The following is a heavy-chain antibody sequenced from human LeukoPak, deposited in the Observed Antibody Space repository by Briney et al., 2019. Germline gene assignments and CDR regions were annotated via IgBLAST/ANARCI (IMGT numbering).Heavy chain of an antibody. CDR2: IRYDGSNK. J-gene: IGHJ6*02. V-gene: IGHV3-30*02. D-gene: IGHD2-15*01. CDR3: AKDVVSATNYYFYGMDV. CDR1: GFTFSSYG. Sequence: GGSLRLSCAASGFTFSSYGMHWVRQAPGKGLEWVAFIRYDGSNKYYADSVKGRFTISRDISKNTLYLQMNSLRAEDTAVYYCAKDVVSATNYYFYGMDVWGQGTTVTVSS.